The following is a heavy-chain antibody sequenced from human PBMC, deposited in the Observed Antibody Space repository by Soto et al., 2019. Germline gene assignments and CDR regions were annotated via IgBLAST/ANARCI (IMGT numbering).Heavy chain of an antibody. CDR1: GFSLSTSGVC. Sequence: QITLKESGPTLVKPTQTLTLTCTFSGFSLSTSGVCVGWIRQPPGKALEWLALIYWDDDKRYSPSLKSRLTITKDTSKKHVVLTMTNMDPVGTASYYCAHRRYDFWSKSFDYWGQGTLVTVSS. CDR2: IYWDDDK. J-gene: IGHJ4*02. CDR3: AHRRYDFWSKSFDY. D-gene: IGHD3-3*01. V-gene: IGHV2-5*02.